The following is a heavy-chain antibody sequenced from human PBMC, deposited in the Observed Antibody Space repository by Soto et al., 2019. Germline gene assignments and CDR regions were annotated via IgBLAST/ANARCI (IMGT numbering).Heavy chain of an antibody. Sequence: QVQLVQSGAEVKKPGSLVKVSCKASGGTFSRNAISWVRQAPGQGLEWMGGIIPIFGTANYAQQFQGRVTITADESMSIAYLELSSLRSEETAVYYCARDRGVNCSGGSGYSPDIGNWFDPWGQGTLVTVSS. CDR1: GGTFSRNA. J-gene: IGHJ5*02. V-gene: IGHV1-69*01. D-gene: IGHD2-15*01. CDR3: ARDRGVNCSGGSGYSPDIGNWFDP. CDR2: IIPIFGTA.